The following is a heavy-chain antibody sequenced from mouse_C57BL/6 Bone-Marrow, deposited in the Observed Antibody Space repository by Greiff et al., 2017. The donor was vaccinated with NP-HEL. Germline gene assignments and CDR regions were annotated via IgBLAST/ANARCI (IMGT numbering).Heavy chain of an antibody. CDR3: AITTVVANDY. CDR1: GYSFTGYY. D-gene: IGHD1-1*01. J-gene: IGHJ2*01. V-gene: IGHV1-42*01. CDR2: INPSTGGT. Sequence: EVKLVESGPELVKPGASVKISCKASGYSFTGYYMNWVKQSPEKSLEWIGEINPSTGGTTYNQKFKAKATLTVDKSSSTAYMQLKSLTSEDSAVYYCAITTVVANDYWGQGTTLTVSS.